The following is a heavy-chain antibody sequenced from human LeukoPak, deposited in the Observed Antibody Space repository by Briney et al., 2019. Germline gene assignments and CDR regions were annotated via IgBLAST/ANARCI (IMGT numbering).Heavy chain of an antibody. Sequence: PGGSLHLSCAASGFTFRCSAMHWVRQASGKGLEWVGRIRSKANSYATAYAASVKGRVTISRDDSKNTAYLQMNSLKTEDTAVYYCTIPFYDSSGYYGNFDYWGQGTLVTVSS. CDR3: TIPFYDSSGYYGNFDY. CDR2: IRSKANSYAT. D-gene: IGHD3-22*01. V-gene: IGHV3-73*01. J-gene: IGHJ4*02. CDR1: GFTFRCSA.